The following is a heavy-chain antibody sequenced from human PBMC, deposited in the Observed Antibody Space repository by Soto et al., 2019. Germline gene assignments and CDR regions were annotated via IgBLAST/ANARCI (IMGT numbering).Heavy chain of an antibody. D-gene: IGHD3-9*01. CDR1: GFTFSNYG. CDR2: ISSSSSYI. V-gene: IGHV3-21*06. CDR3: ARNYDILTAYYYGMDG. Sequence: GGSLRLSCAASGFTFSNYGMNWVRQAPGKGLEWVSSISSSSSYISDADSVKGRFTISRDNAKNSLYLQMNSLSAEDTAVYYCARNYDILTAYYYGMDGWGQGTTVTVSS. J-gene: IGHJ6*02.